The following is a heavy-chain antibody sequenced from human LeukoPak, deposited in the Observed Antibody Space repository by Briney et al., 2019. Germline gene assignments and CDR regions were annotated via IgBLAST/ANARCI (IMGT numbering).Heavy chain of an antibody. Sequence: GASVKVSCKASGYIFTSYAMNWVRQAPGQGLEWMGIINPSGGSTSYAQKFQGRVTMTRDSSTSTVHMELSSLRSEDTAVYYCARVAYDSSAQLAYWGQGTLVTVSS. V-gene: IGHV1-46*01. CDR1: GYIFTSYA. J-gene: IGHJ4*02. D-gene: IGHD3-22*01. CDR2: INPSGGST. CDR3: ARVAYDSSAQLAY.